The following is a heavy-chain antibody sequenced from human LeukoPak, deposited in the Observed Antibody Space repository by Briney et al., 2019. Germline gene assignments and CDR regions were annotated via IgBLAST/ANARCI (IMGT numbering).Heavy chain of an antibody. Sequence: RASVKVSCKASGYTFTSYGISWVRQAPGQGLEWMGWISAYNGNTNYAQKLQGRVTMTTDTSTSTAYMELRSLRSDDTAVYYCARDLGVGWFGELSGFDYWGQGTLVTVSS. CDR3: ARDLGVGWFGELSGFDY. CDR2: ISAYNGNT. CDR1: GYTFTSYG. J-gene: IGHJ4*02. V-gene: IGHV1-18*01. D-gene: IGHD3-10*01.